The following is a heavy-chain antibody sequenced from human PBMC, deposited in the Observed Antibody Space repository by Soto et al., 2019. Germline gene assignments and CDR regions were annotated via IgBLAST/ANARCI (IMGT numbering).Heavy chain of an antibody. CDR1: GGSISSSNW. CDR2: IYHSGST. CDR3: ARGTLRFLEWDRYYYGMDV. Sequence: PSETLSLTCAVSGGSISSSNWWSWVRQPPGKGLEWIGEIYHSGSTNYNPSLKSRVTISVDKSKNQFSLKLSSVTAADTAVCYCARGTLRFLEWDRYYYGMDVWGQGTTVTVSS. J-gene: IGHJ6*02. V-gene: IGHV4-4*02. D-gene: IGHD3-3*01.